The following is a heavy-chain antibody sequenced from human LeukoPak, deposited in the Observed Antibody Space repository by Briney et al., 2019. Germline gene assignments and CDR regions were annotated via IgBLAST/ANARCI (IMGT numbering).Heavy chain of an antibody. CDR3: AKFMTTLTTDYVDS. D-gene: IGHD4-11*01. CDR1: GFMFSSYG. J-gene: IGHJ4*02. V-gene: IGHV3-23*01. Sequence: PGGSLRLSCATSGFMFSSYGMNWLRQAPGKGLEWVSTISASGDDTYYADAVKGRFTISRDNSKNTLHVQMNSLRAEDSAVYYCAKFMTTLTTDYVDSWGQGTLVSVSS. CDR2: ISASGDDT.